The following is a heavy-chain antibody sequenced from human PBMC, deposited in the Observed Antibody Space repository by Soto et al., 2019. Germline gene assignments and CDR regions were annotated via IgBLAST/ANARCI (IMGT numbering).Heavy chain of an antibody. J-gene: IGHJ4*02. Sequence: ASVQVSCKSSGGTVCSSMIGGVRQSPGQGLEWMGWMNPNTGNTGFAQKFQDRVTITGNTSISTAYMELSSLRSEDTAVYYCARDSYSSSGSLYFDYWGQGTLVTVSS. CDR2: MNPNTGNT. V-gene: IGHV1-8*03. CDR3: ARDSYSSSGSLYFDY. D-gene: IGHD6-6*01. CDR1: GGTVCSSM.